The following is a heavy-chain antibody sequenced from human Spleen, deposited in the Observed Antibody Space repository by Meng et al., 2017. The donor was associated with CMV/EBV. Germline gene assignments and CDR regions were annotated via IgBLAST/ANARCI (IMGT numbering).Heavy chain of an antibody. D-gene: IGHD3-16*01. J-gene: IGHJ4*02. CDR2: IIPIFGTA. V-gene: IGHV1-69*01. CDR3: AREGGD. CDR1: GGNLCSNV. Sequence: RVRVGGGGEEPGSAVKVASKASGGNLCSNVISWGRPAPGQGLEWMGGIIPIFGTANYAQKFQGRVTITADESTSTAYMELSSLRSEDTAVYYCAREGGDWGQGTLVTVSS.